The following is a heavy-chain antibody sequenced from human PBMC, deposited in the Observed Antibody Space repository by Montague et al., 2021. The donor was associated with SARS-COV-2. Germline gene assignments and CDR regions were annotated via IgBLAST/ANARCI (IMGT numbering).Heavy chain of an antibody. CDR3: ARLAVGYCTNGVCYTAFDY. CDR1: GGSISSYY. J-gene: IGHJ4*02. CDR2: IYYSGST. D-gene: IGHD2-8*01. V-gene: IGHV4-59*08. Sequence: SETLSLTCTVSGGSISSYYWSWIRQPPGKGLEWIGYIYYSGSTNYNPSLKSRVTISVDTSKNQFSLKLSSVTAADTAVYYCARLAVGYCTNGVCYTAFDYWGQGILVTVSS.